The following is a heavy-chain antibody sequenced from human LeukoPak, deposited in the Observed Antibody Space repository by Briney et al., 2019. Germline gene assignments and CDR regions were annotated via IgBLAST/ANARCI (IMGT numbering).Heavy chain of an antibody. Sequence: GGSLRLSCAASGFTFSSYWMHWVRHAPGKGLVWVSRINSDGSSTSYADSVKGRFTISRDNAKNTLFLQMNSLRAEDTAVYYCARAHIVVVPAAIRPLDYWGQGTLVTVSS. CDR1: GFTFSSYW. J-gene: IGHJ4*02. CDR2: INSDGSST. V-gene: IGHV3-74*01. CDR3: ARAHIVVVPAAIRPLDY. D-gene: IGHD2-2*02.